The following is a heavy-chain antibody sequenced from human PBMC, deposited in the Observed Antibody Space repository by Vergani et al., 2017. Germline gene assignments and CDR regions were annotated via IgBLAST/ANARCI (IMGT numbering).Heavy chain of an antibody. V-gene: IGHV1-69*04. D-gene: IGHD2-2*01. J-gene: IGHJ6*02. CDR1: GGTFSSYA. CDR3: ARDGSSTSCDLPNYYYYGMDV. Sequence: QVQLVQSGAEVKKPGSSVKVSCKASGGTFSSYAISWVRQAPGQGLEWMGRIIPILGIANYAQKFQGRVTITADKSTSTAYMELSSLRSEDTAVYYCARDGSSTSCDLPNYYYYGMDVWGQGTTVTVSS. CDR2: IIPILGIA.